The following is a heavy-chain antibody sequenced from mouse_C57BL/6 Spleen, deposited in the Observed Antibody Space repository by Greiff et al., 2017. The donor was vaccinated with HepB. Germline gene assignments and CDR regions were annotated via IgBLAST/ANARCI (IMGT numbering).Heavy chain of an antibody. J-gene: IGHJ3*01. D-gene: IGHD1-1*01. V-gene: IGHV1-4*01. CDR3: ARDGSSYEWFAY. Sequence: VQLQQSGAELARPGASVKMSCKASGYTFTSYTMHWVKQRPGQGLEWIGYINPSSGYTKYNQKFKDKATLTADKSASTAYMQLSSLTSEDSAVYYCARDGSSYEWFAYWGQGTLVTVAA. CDR1: GYTFTSYT. CDR2: INPSSGYT.